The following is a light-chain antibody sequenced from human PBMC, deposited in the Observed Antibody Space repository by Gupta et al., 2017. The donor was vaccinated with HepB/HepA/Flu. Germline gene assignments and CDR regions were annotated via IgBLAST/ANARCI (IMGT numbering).Light chain of an antibody. CDR1: QDITNY. J-gene: IGKJ4*01. V-gene: IGKV1-33*01. CDR2: DAS. CDR3: QQYANFPHT. Sequence: DIQMTQSPSSLSASVGDRVTITCQATQDITNYLNWYQQKPGKAPKLLIYDASKLETGVPLRFIGSGSGTDFSLTISSLQPEDIATYYCQQYANFPHTFGGATKVEIK.